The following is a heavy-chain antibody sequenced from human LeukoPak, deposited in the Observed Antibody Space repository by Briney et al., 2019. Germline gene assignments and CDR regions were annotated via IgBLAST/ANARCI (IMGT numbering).Heavy chain of an antibody. CDR2: ISYTGST. J-gene: IGHJ5*02. V-gene: IGHV4-31*03. CDR3: AREKVTTETNWFDP. CDR1: GGSFSSGGFY. Sequence: SETLSLTCTVSGGSFSSGGFYWSWLRQHPGKALEWIGYISYTGSTYYNASLGSRVTISVDTSKNQFSLKLSSLTAADTAVYYCAREKVTTETNWFDPWGQGTLVTVSS. D-gene: IGHD4-11*01.